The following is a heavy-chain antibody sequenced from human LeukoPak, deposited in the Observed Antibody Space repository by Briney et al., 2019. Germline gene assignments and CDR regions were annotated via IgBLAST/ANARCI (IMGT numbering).Heavy chain of an antibody. Sequence: GGSLRLSCAASGFTVSSKYMSWVRRAPGKGLEWVSVIFVGGTTSYADSVKGRFTVSRDNSKNTVYLQMNSLRVEDTAVYYCVRDDGVAPYDYWGQGALVTVSS. CDR3: VRDDGVAPYDY. CDR1: GFTVSSKY. V-gene: IGHV3-66*01. CDR2: IFVGGTT. J-gene: IGHJ4*02. D-gene: IGHD3-10*01.